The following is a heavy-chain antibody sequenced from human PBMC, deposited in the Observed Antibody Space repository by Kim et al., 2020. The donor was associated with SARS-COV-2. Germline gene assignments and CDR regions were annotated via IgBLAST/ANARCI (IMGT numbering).Heavy chain of an antibody. CDR2: ST. J-gene: IGHJ4*02. CDR3: ARGRWELPY. Sequence: STNDNPPLQSRVTIAVDTSHNQVSLTLSSVTAADTAVYYCARGRWELPYWGQGTLVTVSS. V-gene: IGHV4-59*09. D-gene: IGHD1-26*01.